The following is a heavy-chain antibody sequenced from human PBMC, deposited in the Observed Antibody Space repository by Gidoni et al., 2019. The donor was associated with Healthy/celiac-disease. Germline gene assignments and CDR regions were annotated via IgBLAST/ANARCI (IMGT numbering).Heavy chain of an antibody. Sequence: EVQLVESGGGLVQPGGSLRLSCAASGFTFSSYWRHWVRQAPGKGLVWVSRINSDGSSTSYADSVKGRFTISRDNAKNTLYLQMNSLRAEDTAVYYCARDFPIQLWLSYYYGMDVWGQGTTVTVSS. CDR3: ARDFPIQLWLSYYYGMDV. V-gene: IGHV3-74*01. CDR2: INSDGSST. J-gene: IGHJ6*02. D-gene: IGHD5-18*01. CDR1: GFTFSSYW.